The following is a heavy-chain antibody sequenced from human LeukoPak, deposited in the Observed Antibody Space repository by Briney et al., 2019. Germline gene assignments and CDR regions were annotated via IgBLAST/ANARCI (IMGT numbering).Heavy chain of an antibody. CDR2: IYPGDSDT. Sequence: GESLKISCKGSGYSFTTFWIGWVRQMPGKGLEWMGLIYPGDSDTRYSPSFQGQVTISADKSISTAYLQWSSLKASDTAIYYCARRERKRGTYYYYYGMDVWGQGTTVTVSS. J-gene: IGHJ6*02. CDR1: GYSFTTFW. V-gene: IGHV5-51*01. CDR3: ARRERKRGTYYYYYGMDV.